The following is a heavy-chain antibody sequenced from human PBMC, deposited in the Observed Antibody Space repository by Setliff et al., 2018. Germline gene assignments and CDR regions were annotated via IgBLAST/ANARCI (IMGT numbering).Heavy chain of an antibody. CDR1: GASISGNSYY. CDR2: IYDSGSS. V-gene: IGHV4-39*01. D-gene: IGHD2-15*01. J-gene: IGHJ5*02. CDR3: GRGFSRIEGWGNWVDP. Sequence: PSETLSLTCTVSGASISGNSYYWAWIRQPPGKGLEWIGNIYDSGSSNYNASLKSRLIITRDTSKNQISRTLTSVPAADTAVDYCGRGFSRIEGWGNWVDPWGQGILVTVSS.